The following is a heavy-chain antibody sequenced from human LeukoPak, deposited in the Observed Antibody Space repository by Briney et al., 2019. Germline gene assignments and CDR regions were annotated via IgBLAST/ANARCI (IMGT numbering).Heavy chain of an antibody. V-gene: IGHV4-59*08. CDR1: GGSISSYY. J-gene: IGHJ3*02. D-gene: IGHD6-19*01. CDR3: ARLGAGTGAFDI. Sequence: PSETLSLTCTVSGGSISSYYWSWIRQPPGKGLEWTGYIYYSGSTKYNPSLKSRVTISVDTSKNQFSLKLGSVTAADTAVYYCARLGAGTGAFDIWGQGTMVTVSS. CDR2: IYYSGST.